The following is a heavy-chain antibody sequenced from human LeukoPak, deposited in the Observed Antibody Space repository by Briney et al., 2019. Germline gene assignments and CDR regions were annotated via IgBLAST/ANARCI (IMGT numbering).Heavy chain of an antibody. V-gene: IGHV3-30*01. J-gene: IGHJ3*02. D-gene: IGHD1-1*01. CDR1: GFTFSNYA. Sequence: GGSLRLSCAASGFTFSNYAVHWVRQAPGKGLEWVAVISFDATKEYFGKSVKGRFTISRDNSKATLYLQMHRLRIEDTALYFCARFKVGTNTTQKNAFDIWGRGTEVAVSS. CDR2: ISFDATKE. CDR3: ARFKVGTNTTQKNAFDI.